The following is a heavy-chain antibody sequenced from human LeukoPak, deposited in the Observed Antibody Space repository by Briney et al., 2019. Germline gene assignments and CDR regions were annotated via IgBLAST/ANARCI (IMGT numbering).Heavy chain of an antibody. D-gene: IGHD3-22*01. V-gene: IGHV3-23*01. CDR2: ISGSGGST. J-gene: IGHJ5*02. CDR1: GFTFSSYA. CDR3: AKDGVYDTSGQGGWFDP. Sequence: GGSLRLSCAASGFTFSSYAMSWVRQAPGKGLEWASAISGSGGSTYYADSVKGRFTISRDNSKNTLYLQMNSLRAEDTAVYYCAKDGVYDTSGQGGWFDPWGQGTLVTVSS.